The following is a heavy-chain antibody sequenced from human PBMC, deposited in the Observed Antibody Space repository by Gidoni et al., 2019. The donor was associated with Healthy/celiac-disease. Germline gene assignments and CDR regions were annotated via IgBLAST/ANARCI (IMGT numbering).Heavy chain of an antibody. Sequence: QVQLVESGGGVVQPGGSLSLSCAASGFTFSTYGMPWVRQAPGKGLEWVAFIRYDGSNKYYADSVKGRFTISRDNSKNTLYLQMNSLRAEDTAVYYCAKQDYSSSLREFNYYYYMDVWGKGTTVTVSS. CDR1: GFTFSTYG. D-gene: IGHD6-6*01. V-gene: IGHV3-30*02. CDR2: IRYDGSNK. J-gene: IGHJ6*03. CDR3: AKQDYSSSLREFNYYYYMDV.